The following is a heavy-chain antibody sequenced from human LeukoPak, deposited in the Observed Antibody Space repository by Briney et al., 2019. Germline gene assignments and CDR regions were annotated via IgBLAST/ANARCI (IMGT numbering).Heavy chain of an antibody. CDR1: SGSISSYY. Sequence: PSETLSLTCSVSSGSISSYYWSWIRQPAGKGLEWIGRIYTSGSTNYNPTLKSRVTISVDTSKNQFSLKLSSVAAADTAVYYCARVTRYCSSTSCLNWFDPWGQGTLVTVSS. D-gene: IGHD2-2*01. CDR3: ARVTRYCSSTSCLNWFDP. V-gene: IGHV4-4*07. CDR2: IYTSGST. J-gene: IGHJ5*02.